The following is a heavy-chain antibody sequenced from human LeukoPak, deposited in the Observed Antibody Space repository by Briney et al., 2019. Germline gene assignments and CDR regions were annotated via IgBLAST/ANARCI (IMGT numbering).Heavy chain of an antibody. CDR3: AKSTMIVVVTAFDY. CDR1: GFTFSSYA. J-gene: IGHJ4*02. D-gene: IGHD3-22*01. Sequence: AGGSLRLSCAASGFTFSSYAMSWVRQAPGKGLEWVSAISGSGGSTYYADSVNGRFTISRDNSKNTLYLQMNSLRAEDTAVYYCAKSTMIVVVTAFDYWGQGTLVTVSS. V-gene: IGHV3-23*01. CDR2: ISGSGGST.